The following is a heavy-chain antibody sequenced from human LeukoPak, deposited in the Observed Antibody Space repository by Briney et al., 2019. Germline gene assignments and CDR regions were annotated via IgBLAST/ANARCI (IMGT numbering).Heavy chain of an antibody. CDR3: TTDVALRAY. CDR2: IKSKADGGTT. J-gene: IGHJ4*02. CDR1: GFTLTNAW. V-gene: IGHV3-15*01. Sequence: SGGSLRLSCAASGFTLTNAWMSWVRQAPGKGLEWVGHIKSKADGGTTDYAAPVKGRFTSSRADSINTLYLQMSSLKTEDTAVYYCTTDVALRAYWGQGTLVTASS.